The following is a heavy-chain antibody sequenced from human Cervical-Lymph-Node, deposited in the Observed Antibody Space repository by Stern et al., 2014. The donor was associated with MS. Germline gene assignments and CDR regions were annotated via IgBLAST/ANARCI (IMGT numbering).Heavy chain of an antibody. Sequence: VQLVQSGAEVKKPGSSVKVSCKASGGTFSSYAIIWVRQAPGQGLEWMGEIILFFGTTSYAQTFQDRVTFNADKSTSTGYMELNSLRFEDTARYYCAQGRGGIVGATHGDYWGQGTLVIVSS. J-gene: IGHJ4*02. V-gene: IGHV1-69*06. D-gene: IGHD1-26*01. CDR2: IILFFGTT. CDR3: AQGRGGIVGATHGDY. CDR1: GGTFSSYA.